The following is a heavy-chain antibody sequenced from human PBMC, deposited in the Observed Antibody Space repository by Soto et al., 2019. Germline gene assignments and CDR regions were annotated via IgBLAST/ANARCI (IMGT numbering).Heavy chain of an antibody. V-gene: IGHV4-30-4*01. CDR2: IYYSGTT. CDR1: GGSISSGDYY. D-gene: IGHD5-18*01. J-gene: IGHJ6*02. Sequence: PSETLSLTCTVSGGSISSGDYYWSWIRQPPGKGLEWIGYIYYSGTTYYNPSLKSRVTISVDTSKNQFSLKLSSVTAADTAVYYCARALIQLWPHYYYGMDVWGQGTTVTVSS. CDR3: ARALIQLWPHYYYGMDV.